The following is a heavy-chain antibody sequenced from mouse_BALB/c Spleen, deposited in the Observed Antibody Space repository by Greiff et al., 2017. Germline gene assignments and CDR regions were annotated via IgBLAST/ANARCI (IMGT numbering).Heavy chain of an antibody. V-gene: IGHV1-5*01. CDR3: TTNYYGSSYEAMDY. J-gene: IGHJ4*01. CDR1: GYSFTSYW. CDR2: IYPGNSDT. Sequence: EVQLQQSGTVLARPGASVKMSCKASGYSFTSYWMHWVKQRPGQGLEWIGAIYPGNSDTSYNQKFKGKAKLTAVTSASTAYMELSSLTNEDSAVYYCTTNYYGSSYEAMDYWGQGTSVTVSS. D-gene: IGHD1-1*01.